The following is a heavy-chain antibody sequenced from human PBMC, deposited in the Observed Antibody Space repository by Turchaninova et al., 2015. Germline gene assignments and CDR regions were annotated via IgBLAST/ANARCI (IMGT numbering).Heavy chain of an antibody. Sequence: QSGAEVKKPGASVKVSCKASGYTFTSYAMHWVRQAPGQRLEWIGWINAGNCNTKSSQKFQGRVTITRDTSASTAYMELSSLRSEDTAVYYCARDAITMVRGVIITGWFDPWGQGTLVTVSS. D-gene: IGHD3-10*01. V-gene: IGHV1-3*01. J-gene: IGHJ5*02. CDR3: ARDAITMVRGVIITGWFDP. CDR2: INAGNCNT. CDR1: GYTFTSYA.